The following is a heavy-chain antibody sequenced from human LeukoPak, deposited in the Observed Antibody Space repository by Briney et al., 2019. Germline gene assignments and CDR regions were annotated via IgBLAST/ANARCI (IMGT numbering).Heavy chain of an antibody. CDR3: ARSLFRALYMDV. J-gene: IGHJ6*03. D-gene: IGHD3-16*02. CDR2: INPDGGNT. V-gene: IGHV1-46*01. Sequence: GASVKVSCKASGYTFTNSYIHWVRQAPGQVLEWMGLINPDGGNTNYAQNFQGRVTLTRDTSTSTVYMELSSLRSDDTAVYYCARSLFRALYMDVWGKGTTVTISS. CDR1: GYTFTNSY.